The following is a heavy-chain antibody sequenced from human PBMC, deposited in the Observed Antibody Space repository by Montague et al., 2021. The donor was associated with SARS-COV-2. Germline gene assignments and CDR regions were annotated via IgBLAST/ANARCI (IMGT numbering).Heavy chain of an antibody. Sequence: SETLSLTCGVSGASVTSTNWWSWVRQPTGKGLEWIGEIYHTGNTNYSPFLKNRVSISLDKSKNQLSLRLNSVTAEDTAVYYCASPKEGSGYYRPFDYWGQGILVTVSS. J-gene: IGHJ4*02. CDR2: IYHTGNT. CDR3: ASPKEGSGYYRPFDY. V-gene: IGHV4-4*02. CDR1: GASVTSTNW. D-gene: IGHD3-22*01.